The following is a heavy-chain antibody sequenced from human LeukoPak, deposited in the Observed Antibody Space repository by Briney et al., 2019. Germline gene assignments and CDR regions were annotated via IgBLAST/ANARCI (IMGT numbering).Heavy chain of an antibody. CDR3: ARMVYDTSGYYPSFDY. Sequence: SETLSLTCAVSGGYISSFNWWSWVRQPPGKGLEWIGEIYHSGSTNYNPSLKSRGTISVDKFNNQFSLKLSSVTAADTAVYYCARMVYDTSGYYPSFDYWGRGTLVTVSS. V-gene: IGHV4-4*02. CDR1: GGYISSFNW. CDR2: IYHSGST. J-gene: IGHJ4*02. D-gene: IGHD3-22*01.